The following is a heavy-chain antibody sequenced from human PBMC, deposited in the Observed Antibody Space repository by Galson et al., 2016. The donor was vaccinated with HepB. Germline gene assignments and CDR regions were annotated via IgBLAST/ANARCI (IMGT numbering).Heavy chain of an antibody. J-gene: IGHJ5*02. CDR1: GYTFSNYW. V-gene: IGHV5-51*01. D-gene: IGHD3-9*01. CDR2: IYSGDSDT. Sequence: QSGAEVKKPGESLKISCKASGYTFSNYWIGWVRQMPGKGLEWMGIIYSGDSDTRYSPSFQGQVTISADNSISTAYLQWSSLKASDTATYYCATQLGRGFFDWLLYADLWGQGTLVTVSS. CDR3: ATQLGRGFFDWLLYADL.